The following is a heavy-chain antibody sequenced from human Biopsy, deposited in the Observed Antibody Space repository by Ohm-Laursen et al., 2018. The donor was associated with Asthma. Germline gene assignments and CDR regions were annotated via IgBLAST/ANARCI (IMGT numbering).Heavy chain of an antibody. J-gene: IGHJ6*01. CDR2: AHFSGST. D-gene: IGHD4-17*01. V-gene: IGHV4-30-4*01. CDR3: ARVRRCGDIFFGMDV. Sequence: SETLSLTCPVSGGYIDSHDWSWCWIRQSPGKGLQWLGYAHFSGSTHYNPSLDRRIRMSVDTSKSQVSLSLTSVSAADTAVYFCARVRRCGDIFFGMDVWGQGTTVTASS. CDR1: GGYIDSHDWS.